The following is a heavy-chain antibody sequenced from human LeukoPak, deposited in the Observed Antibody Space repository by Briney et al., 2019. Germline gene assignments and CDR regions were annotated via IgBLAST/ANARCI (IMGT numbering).Heavy chain of an antibody. CDR3: ARKTYCSGGRCYGENWFDP. CDR1: GGSISSYY. Sequence: TSETLSLTCTVSGGSISSYYWSWIRQSPGKGLEWISNIFYTGNTDYNPSLKSRVTISINTSKNEISLILRSVTAADTAVYYCARKTYCSGGRCYGENWFDPWGQGILVTVSS. V-gene: IGHV4-59*08. CDR2: IFYTGNT. J-gene: IGHJ5*02. D-gene: IGHD2-15*01.